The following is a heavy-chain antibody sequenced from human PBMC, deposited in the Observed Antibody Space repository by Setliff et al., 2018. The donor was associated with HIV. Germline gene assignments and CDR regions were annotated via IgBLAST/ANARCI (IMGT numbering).Heavy chain of an antibody. J-gene: IGHJ4*02. CDR3: AAATTLDY. CDR2: ICTTGRT. CDR1: GDSISSANYF. V-gene: IGHV4-61*09. Sequence: SETLSLTCTVSGDSISSANYFWNWIRQPAGKGLEWIGHICTTGRTNYNPSLKSRVTISLDTSKNQFFLRLSSVTAADTAVYYCAAATTLDYWGQGTLVTVSS. D-gene: IGHD1-26*01.